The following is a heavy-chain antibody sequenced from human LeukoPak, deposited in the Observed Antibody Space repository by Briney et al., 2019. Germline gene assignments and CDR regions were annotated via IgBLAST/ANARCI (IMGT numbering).Heavy chain of an antibody. V-gene: IGHV3-23*01. Sequence: GGSLRLSCAASGFTFNTYAMSWVRQAPGKGLEWVSTISGSGGSTYHADSVKGRFTISRDSSKNTLYLQMDSLRAEDTAVYYCANGARYSGTYIWGQGTLVAISS. J-gene: IGHJ4*02. CDR1: GFTFNTYA. CDR3: ANGARYSGTYI. CDR2: ISGSGGST. D-gene: IGHD1-26*01.